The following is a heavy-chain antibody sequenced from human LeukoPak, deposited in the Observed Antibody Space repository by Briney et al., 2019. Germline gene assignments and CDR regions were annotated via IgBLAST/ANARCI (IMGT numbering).Heavy chain of an antibody. CDR2: IKSKTDGGTT. Sequence: SGGSLRLSCAASGFTFSNAWMSWVRQAPGKGLEWVGRIKSKTDGGTTDYAAPVKGRFTISRDDSKNTLYLQMNSLKTEDTAVYYCTTKRIVVVTAIRRFDYWGQGTLVTVSS. CDR1: GFTFSNAW. CDR3: TTKRIVVVTAIRRFDY. J-gene: IGHJ4*02. D-gene: IGHD2-21*02. V-gene: IGHV3-15*01.